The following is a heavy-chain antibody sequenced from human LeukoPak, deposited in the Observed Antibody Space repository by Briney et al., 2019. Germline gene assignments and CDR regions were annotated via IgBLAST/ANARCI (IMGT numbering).Heavy chain of an antibody. CDR3: ARDARTPY. V-gene: IGHV4-38-2*02. J-gene: IGHJ4*02. CDR2: IYHSGST. CDR1: GYSISSGYY. Sequence: PSETLSLTCTVSGYSISSGYYWDWIRQPPGKGLEWIGSIYHSGSTYYNPSLKSRVTISVDTSKNQFSLKLSSVTAADTAVYYCARDARTPYWGQGTLVTVSS. D-gene: IGHD1-14*01.